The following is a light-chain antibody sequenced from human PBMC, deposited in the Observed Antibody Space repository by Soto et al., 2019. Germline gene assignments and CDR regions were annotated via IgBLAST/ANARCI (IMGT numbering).Light chain of an antibody. Sequence: QSALTQPASVSGSPGQSIAISCTGSSSDVGIYNYVSWYQQHPGKVPKLIIYEVSNRPSGVSNRFSGSKSGNTASLTISGLQAEDEADYYCSSFTSSITYVFGTGTQLTVL. J-gene: IGLJ1*01. CDR2: EVS. CDR1: SSDVGIYNY. CDR3: SSFTSSITYV. V-gene: IGLV2-14*01.